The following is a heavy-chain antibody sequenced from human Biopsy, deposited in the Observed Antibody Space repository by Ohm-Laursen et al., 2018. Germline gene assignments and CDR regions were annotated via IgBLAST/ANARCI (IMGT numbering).Heavy chain of an antibody. V-gene: IGHV1-69*06. CDR1: EGIFSNYG. Sequence: GSSVKVSCKAPEGIFSNYGVNWVRQAPGQGLEWLGGNIPISGTGNYAQKFQDRVTVAADTSTSTATMELRSLRSDDTAVYYCATKLTGYFHHWGQGTLVIVSS. J-gene: IGHJ1*01. D-gene: IGHD3-9*01. CDR2: NIPISGTG. CDR3: ATKLTGYFHH.